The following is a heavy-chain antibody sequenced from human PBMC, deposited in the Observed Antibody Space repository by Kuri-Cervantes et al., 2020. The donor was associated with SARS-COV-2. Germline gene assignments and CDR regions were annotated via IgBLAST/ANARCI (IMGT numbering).Heavy chain of an antibody. Sequence: SQTLSLTCAVSGVPVTGGTYSWAWIRQPAGKGLEWIGRIYTSGSTNYNPSLKSRVTMSVDTSKNQFSLKLSSVTAADTAVYYCAREMIWYDFWSGYSCYFDYWGQGTLVTVSS. CDR2: IYTSGST. J-gene: IGHJ4*02. V-gene: IGHV4-61*02. D-gene: IGHD3-3*01. CDR3: AREMIWYDFWSGYSCYFDY. CDR1: GVPVTGGTYS.